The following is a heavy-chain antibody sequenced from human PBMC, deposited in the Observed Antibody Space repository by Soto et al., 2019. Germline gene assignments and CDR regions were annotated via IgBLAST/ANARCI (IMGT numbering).Heavy chain of an antibody. CDR3: ARHPSEYSLYGMDV. Sequence: SETLSLTCTVSGGSISSSSYYWGWIRQPPGKGLEWIGSIYYSGSTYYNPSLKSRVTISVDTSKNQFSLKLSSVTAADTAVYYCARHPSEYSLYGMDVWGQGTTVTVSS. CDR2: IYYSGST. J-gene: IGHJ6*02. CDR1: GGSISSSSYY. V-gene: IGHV4-39*01. D-gene: IGHD6-6*01.